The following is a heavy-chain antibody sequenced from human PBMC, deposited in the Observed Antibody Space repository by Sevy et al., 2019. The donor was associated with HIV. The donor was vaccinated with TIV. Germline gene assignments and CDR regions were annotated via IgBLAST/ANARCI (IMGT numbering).Heavy chain of an antibody. D-gene: IGHD3-22*01. CDR3: SRGLYYYDMRGHQEPGDY. J-gene: IGHJ4*02. CDR1: GITLTPYW. Sequence: GGSLRLSCAASGITLTPYWMHWVRQVPGKGLVWVSRINSDGSSTSYAESVKGRFTISRDNGKNTEYLQMKSLRVEDTAVDFCSRGLYYYDMRGHQEPGDYWGQGVLVTVSS. V-gene: IGHV3-74*01. CDR2: INSDGSST.